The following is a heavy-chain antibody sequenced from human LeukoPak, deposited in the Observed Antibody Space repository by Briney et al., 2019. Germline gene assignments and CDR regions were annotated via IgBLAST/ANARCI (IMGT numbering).Heavy chain of an antibody. V-gene: IGHV1-2*02. D-gene: IGHD2-2*02. J-gene: IGHJ4*02. CDR3: ARDLFNLPAAIHGNY. Sequence: ASVKVSCKASGGTFSSYAISWVRQAPGQGLEWMGWINPNSGGTNYAQKFQGRVTMTRDTSISTAYMELSRLRSDDTAVYYCARDLFNLPAAIHGNYWGQGTLVTVSS. CDR2: INPNSGGT. CDR1: GGTFSSYA.